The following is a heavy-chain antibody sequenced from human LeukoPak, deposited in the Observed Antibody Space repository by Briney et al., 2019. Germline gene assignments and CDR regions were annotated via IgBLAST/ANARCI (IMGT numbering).Heavy chain of an antibody. J-gene: IGHJ6*03. CDR2: ISSSGITI. Sequence: GGSLRLSCAASGFTFSDYYMSWIRQAPGKGLEWVSYISSSGITIYYADSVKGRFTISRDNAKNSLYLQMNSLRAEDTAVYYCARLGGSSWYPRYYYYYMDVWGKGTTVTVSS. CDR3: ARLGGSSWYPRYYYYYMDV. V-gene: IGHV3-11*01. CDR1: GFTFSDYY. D-gene: IGHD6-13*01.